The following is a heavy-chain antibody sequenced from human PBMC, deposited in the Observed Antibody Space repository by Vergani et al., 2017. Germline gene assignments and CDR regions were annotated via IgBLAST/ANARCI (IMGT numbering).Heavy chain of an antibody. CDR3: ASLDFWSGENAFDI. D-gene: IGHD3-3*01. Sequence: QVQLVQSGAEVKKPGASVKVSCKASGYTFTSYGISWVRQAPGQGLEWMGRIIPIFGTANYAQKFQGRVTITADESTSTAYMELSSLRSEDTAVYYCASLDFWSGENAFDIWGQGTMVTVSS. CDR2: IIPIFGTA. CDR1: GYTFTSYG. J-gene: IGHJ3*02. V-gene: IGHV1-69*13.